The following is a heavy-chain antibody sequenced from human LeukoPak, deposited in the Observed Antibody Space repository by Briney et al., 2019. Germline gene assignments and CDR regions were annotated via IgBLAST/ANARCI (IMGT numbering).Heavy chain of an antibody. V-gene: IGHV4-59*08. CDR1: GGSISSYY. J-gene: IGHJ4*02. CDR3: ARQAAVAGDFDY. D-gene: IGHD6-19*01. CDR2: IYYSGST. Sequence: SETLSLTCTVSGGSISSYYWSWTRQPPGKGLEWIGYIYYSGSTNYNPSLKSRVTISVDTSKNQFSLKLSSVTAADTAVYYCARQAAVAGDFDYWGQGTLVTVSS.